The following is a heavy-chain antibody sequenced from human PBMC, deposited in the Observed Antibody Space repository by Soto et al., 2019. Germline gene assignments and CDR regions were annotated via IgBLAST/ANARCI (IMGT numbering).Heavy chain of an antibody. J-gene: IGHJ4*02. CDR3: ARAPYGSGSLPGPFDY. V-gene: IGHV4-4*02. D-gene: IGHD3-10*01. Sequence: QVQLQESGPGLVKPSGTLSLTCAVSSGSISSSNWWSWVRQPPGKGLEWIGEIYHSGSTNYNPSLKRRVTISVDKSKNQCSLKLSSVTAADTAVYYCARAPYGSGSLPGPFDYWGQGTLVTVSS. CDR2: IYHSGST. CDR1: SGSISSSNW.